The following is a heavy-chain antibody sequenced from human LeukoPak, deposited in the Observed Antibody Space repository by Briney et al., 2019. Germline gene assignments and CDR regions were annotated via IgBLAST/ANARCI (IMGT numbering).Heavy chain of an antibody. CDR3: ARNDIVVVPAAKHSDAFDI. CDR2: ISAYNGNT. CDR1: GYTFTTNG. Sequence: ASVKVSCKASGYTFTTNGISWVGQALGKGLGWRGWISAYNGNTNYAQKLQGRVTMTTGTSTSTAYMELRSLRSDDTAVYYCARNDIVVVPAAKHSDAFDIWGQGTMVTVSS. J-gene: IGHJ3*02. V-gene: IGHV1-18*01. D-gene: IGHD2-2*01.